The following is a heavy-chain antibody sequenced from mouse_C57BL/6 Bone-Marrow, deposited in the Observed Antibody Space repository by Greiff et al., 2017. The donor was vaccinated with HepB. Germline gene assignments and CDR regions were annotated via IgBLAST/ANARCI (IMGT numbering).Heavy chain of an antibody. CDR2: IYPRSGNT. V-gene: IGHV1-81*01. Sequence: VQLQQSGAELARPGASVKLSCKASGYTFTSYGISWVKQRTGQGLEWIGEIYPRSGNTYYNEKFKGKATLTADKASSTAYMELRSLTSEDSAVYFCASYDYDGYFDVWGTGTTVTVSS. CDR1: GYTFTSYG. D-gene: IGHD2-4*01. J-gene: IGHJ1*03. CDR3: ASYDYDGYFDV.